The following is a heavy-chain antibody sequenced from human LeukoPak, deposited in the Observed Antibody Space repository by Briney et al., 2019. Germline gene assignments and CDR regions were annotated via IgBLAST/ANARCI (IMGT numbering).Heavy chain of an antibody. CDR1: GFSLSTSAVG. J-gene: IGHJ4*02. D-gene: IGHD2-2*01. CDR3: AHTGPMVYPTSWFDY. CDR2: IYWNDDK. V-gene: IGHV2-5*01. Sequence: ASGPTLVKPTQTLTLTCTFSGFSLSTSAVGVGWIRQPPGKALEWLALIYWNDDKRYSPSLKSRLSITTDASKTYAVFTMTSMDPVDTATYYCAHTGPMVYPTSWFDYWGQGILVTVSS.